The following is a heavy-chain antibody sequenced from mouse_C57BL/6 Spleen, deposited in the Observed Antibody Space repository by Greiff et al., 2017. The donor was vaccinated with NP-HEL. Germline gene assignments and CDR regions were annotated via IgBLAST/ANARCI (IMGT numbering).Heavy chain of an antibody. Sequence: EVQLLESGPGMVKPSQSLSLTCTVTGYSITSGYDWHWIRHFPGNKLEWMGYISYSGSTNYNPSLKSRISITHDTSKNHFFLKLNSVTTEDTATYYCARGDYDGAMDYWGQGTSVTVSS. J-gene: IGHJ4*01. CDR3: ARGDYDGAMDY. V-gene: IGHV3-1*01. CDR1: GYSITSGYD. CDR2: ISYSGST. D-gene: IGHD2-4*01.